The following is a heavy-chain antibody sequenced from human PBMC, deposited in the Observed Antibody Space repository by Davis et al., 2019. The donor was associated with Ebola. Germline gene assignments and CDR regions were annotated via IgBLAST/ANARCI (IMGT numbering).Heavy chain of an antibody. CDR2: INHSGST. Sequence: SETLSLTCAVYGGSFSGYYWSWIRQPPGKGLEWIGEINHSGSTNYNPSLKSRVTISVDTSKNQFSLKLSSVTAADTAVYYCARFPVLLWFRESRYGMDVWGQGTTVTVSS. CDR1: GGSFSGYY. J-gene: IGHJ6*02. V-gene: IGHV4-34*01. CDR3: ARFPVLLWFRESRYGMDV. D-gene: IGHD3-10*01.